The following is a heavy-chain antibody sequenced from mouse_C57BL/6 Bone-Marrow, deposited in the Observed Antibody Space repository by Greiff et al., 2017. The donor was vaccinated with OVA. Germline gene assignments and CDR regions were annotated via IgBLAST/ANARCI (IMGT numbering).Heavy chain of an antibody. CDR1: GYTFTSYW. D-gene: IGHD1-1*01. CDR3: AYYYGYYAMDY. J-gene: IGHJ4*01. Sequence: QVHVKQPGTELVKPGASVKLSCKASGYTFTSYWMHWVKQRPGQGLEWIGNINPSNGGTNYNEKFKSKATLTVDKSSSTAYMQLSSLTSEDSAVYYCAYYYGYYAMDYWGQGTSVTVSS. V-gene: IGHV1-53*01. CDR2: INPSNGGT.